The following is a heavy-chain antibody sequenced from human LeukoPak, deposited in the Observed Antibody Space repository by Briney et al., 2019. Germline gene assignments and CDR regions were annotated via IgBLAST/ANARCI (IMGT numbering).Heavy chain of an antibody. J-gene: IGHJ4*02. V-gene: IGHV3-30*02. CDR3: ARDFGQYYYDSSGSAGDY. CDR2: IRYDGSDK. D-gene: IGHD3-22*01. CDR1: GITFSSYG. Sequence: GGSLRLSCAASGITFSSYGLHWVRQAPGKGLEWVAFIRYDGSDKYYADSVKGRFTISRDNSKNTLYLQMNSLRAEDTAVYYCARDFGQYYYDSSGSAGDYWGQGTLVTVSS.